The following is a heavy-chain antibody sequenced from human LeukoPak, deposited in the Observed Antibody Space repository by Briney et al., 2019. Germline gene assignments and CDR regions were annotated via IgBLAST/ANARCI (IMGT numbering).Heavy chain of an antibody. CDR1: GFTFSRFT. J-gene: IGHJ4*02. V-gene: IGHV3-23*01. Sequence: GGSLRLSCAASGFTFSRFTMNWVRQAPGKGLEWVSGISPSGDITYYADSVKGRFTVSRDNFKNTLYLQMNSLRTEDTAVYFCAKDDAWLRYACWGPGTLVTVSS. CDR2: ISPSGDIT. D-gene: IGHD5-12*01. CDR3: AKDDAWLRYAC.